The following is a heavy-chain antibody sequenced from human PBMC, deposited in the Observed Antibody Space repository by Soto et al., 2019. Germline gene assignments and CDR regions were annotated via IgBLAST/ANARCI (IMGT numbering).Heavy chain of an antibody. Sequence: GGSLRLSCAASGFTFSSYAMSRVRQAPGKGLEWVSTISASGYSTYYADSVKGRFTISRDNSKNTLYLQMNSLRAEDTAVYYCARLMVNPLGHPDYWAQGALVTVSS. D-gene: IGHD2-8*01. V-gene: IGHV3-23*01. J-gene: IGHJ4*02. CDR2: ISASGYST. CDR3: ARLMVNPLGHPDY. CDR1: GFTFSSYA.